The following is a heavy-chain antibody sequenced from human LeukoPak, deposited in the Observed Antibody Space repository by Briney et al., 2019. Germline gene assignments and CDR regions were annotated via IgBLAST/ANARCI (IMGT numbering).Heavy chain of an antibody. CDR3: ARGDLLLGYCSGGSCYYRDY. J-gene: IGHJ4*02. Sequence: ASVKVSCKASRYTFTGYYMHWVRQAPGQGLEWMGRINPNSGGTNYAQKFQGRVTMTRDTSISTAYMELSRLRSDDTAVYYCARGDLLLGYCSGGSCYYRDYWGQGTLVTVSS. V-gene: IGHV1-2*06. D-gene: IGHD2-15*01. CDR2: INPNSGGT. CDR1: RYTFTGYY.